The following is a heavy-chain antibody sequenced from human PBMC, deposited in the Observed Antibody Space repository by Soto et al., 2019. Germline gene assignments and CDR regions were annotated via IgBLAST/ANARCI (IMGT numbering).Heavy chain of an antibody. D-gene: IGHD2-2*01. V-gene: IGHV3-30-3*01. CDR2: ISYDGSNK. J-gene: IGHJ4*02. CDR3: ARGLGYCSSTSCAQAI. CDR1: GFTFSSYA. Sequence: LRLSCAASGFTFSSYAMHWVRQAPGKGLEWVAVISYDGSNKYYADSVKGRFTISRDNSKNTLYLQMNSLRAEDTAVYYCARGLGYCSSTSCAQAIWGQGTLVTVSS.